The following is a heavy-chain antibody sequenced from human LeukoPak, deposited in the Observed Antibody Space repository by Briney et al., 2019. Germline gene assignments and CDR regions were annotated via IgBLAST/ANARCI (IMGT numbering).Heavy chain of an antibody. J-gene: IGHJ4*02. CDR3: APGYDILTGYYRRGAFDY. V-gene: IGHV3-30*02. CDR2: IRYDGSNK. CDR1: GFTFSSYG. D-gene: IGHD3-9*01. Sequence: PGGSLRLSCAASGFTFSSYGMRGVRQAPGKGLEWVAFIRYDGSNKYYADSVKGRFTISRDNSKNTLYLQMNSLRAEDTAVYYCAPGYDILTGYYRRGAFDYWGQGTLVTVSS.